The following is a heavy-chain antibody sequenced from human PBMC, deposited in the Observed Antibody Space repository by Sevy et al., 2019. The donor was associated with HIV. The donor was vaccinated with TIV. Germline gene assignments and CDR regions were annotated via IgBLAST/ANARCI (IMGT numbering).Heavy chain of an antibody. Sequence: ASVKVSCKASGGTFSSYAISWVRQAPGQGLEWMGGIIPIFGTANYAQKFQGRVTITADESTSTAYMELSSLRSEDTAVYYCAGGVNSGYDSSGYYFFGMDVWGQGTTVTVSS. J-gene: IGHJ6*02. CDR2: IIPIFGTA. D-gene: IGHD3-22*01. CDR3: AGGVNSGYDSSGYYFFGMDV. CDR1: GGTFSSYA. V-gene: IGHV1-69*13.